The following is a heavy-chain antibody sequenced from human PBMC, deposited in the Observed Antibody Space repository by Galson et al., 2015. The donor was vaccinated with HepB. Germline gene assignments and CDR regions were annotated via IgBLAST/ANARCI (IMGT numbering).Heavy chain of an antibody. J-gene: IGHJ6*02. CDR1: GFSFSTYA. CDR3: AKSPGYISTKHPVGGMDV. Sequence: SLRLSCAASGFSFSTYAMTWVRQAPGKGLEWVSGISASGASTYHAESVEGRVTISRDNSKNTLDLQMNSLRVEDSAVYYCAKSPGYISTKHPVGGMDVWGQGTTVTVSS. V-gene: IGHV3-23*01. CDR2: ISASGAST. D-gene: IGHD2-2*01.